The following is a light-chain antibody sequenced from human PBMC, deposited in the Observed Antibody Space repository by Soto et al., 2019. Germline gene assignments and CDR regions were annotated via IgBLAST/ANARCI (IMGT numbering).Light chain of an antibody. CDR1: QSVSSN. CDR2: GAS. V-gene: IGKV3-20*01. CDR3: QQYGSSPQT. J-gene: IGKJ1*01. Sequence: VMTQSPATLSVSPGARATLSCRASQSVSSNLAWYQQKPGQAPRLLIYGASSRATGIPDRFSGSGSGTDFTLTISRLEPEDFAVYYCQQYGSSPQTFGQGTKVDIK.